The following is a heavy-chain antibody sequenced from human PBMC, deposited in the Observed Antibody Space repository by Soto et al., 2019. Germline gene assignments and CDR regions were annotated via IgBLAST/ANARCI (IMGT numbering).Heavy chain of an antibody. J-gene: IGHJ4*02. CDR1: GGSISSGDYY. V-gene: IGHV4-30-4*01. CDR3: ARVRVDYYDSSGYYLLDD. Sequence: PAETLSLTCTVSGGSISSGDYYWSWILHPPGKGLEWIGYIYYSGSTYYNPSLKSRVTISVDTSKNQFSLKLSSVTAADTAVYYCARVRVDYYDSSGYYLLDDWGQGTLVTASS. CDR2: IYYSGST. D-gene: IGHD3-22*01.